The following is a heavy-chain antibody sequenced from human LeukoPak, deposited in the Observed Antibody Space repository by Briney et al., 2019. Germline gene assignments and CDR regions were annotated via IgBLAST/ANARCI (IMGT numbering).Heavy chain of an antibody. J-gene: IGHJ3*01. CDR2: IKEDGTEK. D-gene: IGHD2-15*01. CDR3: ARDSGSCTGCAFDL. CDR1: GFTFSHYW. Sequence: GGSLRLSCAVSGFTFSHYWMSWVRQAPGKGLEWVANIKEDGTEKYYVDSVKGRFTISRDNARNSLYLQMNSPRAEDTALYYCARDSGSCTGCAFDLWGQGTMVTVSS. V-gene: IGHV3-7*01.